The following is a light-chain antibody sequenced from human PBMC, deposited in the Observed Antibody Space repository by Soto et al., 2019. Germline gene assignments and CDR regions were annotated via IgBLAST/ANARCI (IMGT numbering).Light chain of an antibody. Sequence: DIQMTQSPSSLSASVGDRVTITCRASQDISKYLAWYQQKPGKVPKLLIFAASTLQSGVPSRFSGSGSGTDFTLTITSLQSEDVATYYCQEYNSAPPLTFGGGTKVDI. CDR1: QDISKY. J-gene: IGKJ4*01. V-gene: IGKV1-27*01. CDR3: QEYNSAPPLT. CDR2: AAS.